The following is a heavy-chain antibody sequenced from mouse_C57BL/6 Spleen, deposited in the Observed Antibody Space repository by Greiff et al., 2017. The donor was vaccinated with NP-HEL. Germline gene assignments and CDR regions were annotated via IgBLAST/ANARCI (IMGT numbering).Heavy chain of an antibody. CDR1: GFNIKDYY. V-gene: IGHV14-1*01. Sequence: EVQGVESGAELVRPGASVKLSCTASGFNIKDYYMHWVKQRPEQGLEWIGRIDPEDGDTEYAPKFQGKATMTADTSSNTAYLQLSSLTSEDTAVYYCTTPRYGSSYWYFDVWGTGTTVTVSS. J-gene: IGHJ1*03. CDR2: IDPEDGDT. CDR3: TTPRYGSSYWYFDV. D-gene: IGHD1-1*01.